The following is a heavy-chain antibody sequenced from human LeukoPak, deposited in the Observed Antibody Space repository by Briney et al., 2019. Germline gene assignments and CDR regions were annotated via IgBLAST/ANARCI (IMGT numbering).Heavy chain of an antibody. CDR1: GYRFTSDW. D-gene: IGHD6-25*01. J-gene: IGHJ6*02. CDR2: IYPGDSDT. Sequence: GESLKISCKGSGYRFTSDWIGWVRQMPGKGLEWMGIIYPGDSDTRYSPSFQGQVTISADKSVNTAYLQWSSLKASDTAMYYCARQKAAPDYYGMDVWGQGTTVTVSS. V-gene: IGHV5-51*01. CDR3: ARQKAAPDYYGMDV.